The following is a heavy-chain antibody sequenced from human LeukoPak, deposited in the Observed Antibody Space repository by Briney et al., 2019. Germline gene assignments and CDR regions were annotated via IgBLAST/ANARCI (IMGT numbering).Heavy chain of an antibody. Sequence: GRSLRLSCAASGFTFDDYAMHWVRQAPGKGLEWVSGISWNSGSIGYADSVKGRFTISRDNAKNSLYLQMNSLRAEDTALYYCAKDPRYFDPGFDYWGQGTLVTVSS. CDR3: AKDPRYFDPGFDY. J-gene: IGHJ4*02. CDR2: ISWNSGSI. V-gene: IGHV3-9*01. D-gene: IGHD3-9*01. CDR1: GFTFDDYA.